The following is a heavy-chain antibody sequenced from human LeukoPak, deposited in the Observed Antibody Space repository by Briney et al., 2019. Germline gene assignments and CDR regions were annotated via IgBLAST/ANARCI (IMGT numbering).Heavy chain of an antibody. CDR2: ISYDGSNK. D-gene: IGHD6-19*01. CDR1: GFAFGTYA. J-gene: IGHJ4*02. V-gene: IGHV3-30-3*01. CDR3: ARDRHSSGWYFDY. Sequence: GGSLRLSCAASGFAFGTYAMSWVRQAPGKGLEWVAVISYDGSNKYYADSVKGRFTISRDNSKNTLYLQMNSLRAEDTAVYYCARDRHSSGWYFDYWGQGTLVTVSS.